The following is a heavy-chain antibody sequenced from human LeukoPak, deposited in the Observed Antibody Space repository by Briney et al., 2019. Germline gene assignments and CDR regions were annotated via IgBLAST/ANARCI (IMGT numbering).Heavy chain of an antibody. CDR1: GGSISSSSYY. CDR2: IYYSGST. CDR3: ARGRINTVVRY. J-gene: IGHJ4*02. V-gene: IGHV4-39*01. Sequence: PSETLSLTCTVSGGSISSSSYYWGWIRQPPGKGLEWIGSIYYSGSTYYNPSLKSRVTISVDTSKNQFSLKLSSVTAADTAVYYCARGRINTVVRYWGQGTLVTVSS. D-gene: IGHD4-23*01.